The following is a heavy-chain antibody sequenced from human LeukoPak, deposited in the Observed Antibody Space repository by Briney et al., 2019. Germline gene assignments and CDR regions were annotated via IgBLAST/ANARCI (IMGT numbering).Heavy chain of an antibody. CDR1: GGTFSSYA. D-gene: IGHD3-3*01. Sequence: SVKVSCKASGGTFSSYAISWVRQAPGQGLEWMGGIIPIFGTANYAQKFQGRVTITADESTSTAYMELSSLRSEDTAVYYCARGFLEWFSLQGYYFDYWGQGTLVTVSS. CDR2: IIPIFGTA. V-gene: IGHV1-69*01. J-gene: IGHJ4*02. CDR3: ARGFLEWFSLQGYYFDY.